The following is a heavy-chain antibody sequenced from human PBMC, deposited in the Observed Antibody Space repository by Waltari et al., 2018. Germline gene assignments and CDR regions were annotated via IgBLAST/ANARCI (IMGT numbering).Heavy chain of an antibody. Sequence: QVQLQESGPGLVKPSETLSLTCTVSGYSISSGYYRGWIRQPPGKGLEWIGSIYHSGSTYYNPSLKSRVTISVDTSKNQFSLKLSSVTAADTAVYYCARDRWVITFGGVMGYWGQGTLVTVSS. V-gene: IGHV4-38-2*02. CDR2: IYHSGST. J-gene: IGHJ4*02. CDR1: GYSISSGYY. D-gene: IGHD3-16*01. CDR3: ARDRWVITFGGVMGY.